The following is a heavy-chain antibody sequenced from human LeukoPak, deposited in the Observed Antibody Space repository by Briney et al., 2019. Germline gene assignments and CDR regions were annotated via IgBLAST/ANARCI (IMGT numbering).Heavy chain of an antibody. V-gene: IGHV1-69*13. D-gene: IGHD3-3*01. Sequence: SVTVSCKASGGTFSSYAISWVRQAPGQGLEWMGGIIPIFGTANYAQKFQGRVTITADESTSTAYMELSSLRSEDTAVYYCARGRTIFGVSPALQHWGQGTLVTVSS. CDR1: GGTFSSYA. CDR2: IIPIFGTA. J-gene: IGHJ1*01. CDR3: ARGRTIFGVSPALQH.